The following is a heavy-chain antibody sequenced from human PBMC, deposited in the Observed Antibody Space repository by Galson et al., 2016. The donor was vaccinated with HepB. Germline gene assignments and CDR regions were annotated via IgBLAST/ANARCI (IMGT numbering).Heavy chain of an antibody. J-gene: IGHJ4*02. Sequence: TLSLTCSVSGDSVNSDFHYWSWLRQPPGKGLEWIGYIYHSGRTKFNPSLKSRVTMSVDTSKSQFSLKLTSVTAADTAVYYCARMIIVTRGIDYWGQGTLVTVSS. CDR1: GDSVNSDFHY. CDR2: IYHSGRT. V-gene: IGHV4-61*01. D-gene: IGHD3-22*01. CDR3: ARMIIVTRGIDY.